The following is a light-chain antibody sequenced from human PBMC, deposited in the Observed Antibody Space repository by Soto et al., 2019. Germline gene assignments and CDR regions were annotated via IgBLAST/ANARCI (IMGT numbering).Light chain of an antibody. Sequence: EIVLKQSPGTLSLSPGERATLSCRASQSVSNSYLAWYQQKPGQAPRLLIYGASTRAAGIPARFSGSGSGTEFTLTITSLESEDFAVYYCQQFHNWPRTFGQGTKVDI. CDR2: GAS. V-gene: IGKV3-15*01. CDR3: QQFHNWPRT. CDR1: QSVSNSY. J-gene: IGKJ1*01.